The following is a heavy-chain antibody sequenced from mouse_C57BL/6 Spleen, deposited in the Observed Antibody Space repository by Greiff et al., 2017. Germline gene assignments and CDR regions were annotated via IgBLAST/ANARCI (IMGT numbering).Heavy chain of an antibody. CDR1: GYTFTSYW. CDR3: ARWDYFGGFAC. D-gene: IGHD1-1*02. CDR2: IDPSDSYT. V-gene: IGHV1-69*01. J-gene: IGHJ3*01. Sequence: QVQLQQPGAELVMPGASVKLSCKASGYTFTSYWMHWVKQRPGQGLEWIGEIDPSDSYTNYNEKFKSKATLTVDTSSSTAYMQLSSLTSEDSAVYYCARWDYFGGFACWGQGTLVTVSA.